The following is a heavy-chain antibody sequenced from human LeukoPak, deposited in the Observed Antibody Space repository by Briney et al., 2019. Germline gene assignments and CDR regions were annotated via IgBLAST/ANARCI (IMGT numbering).Heavy chain of an antibody. J-gene: IGHJ4*02. CDR3: ARERVIAAAGDGFDS. CDR1: GFTFSDYS. CDR2: ISSRSTTI. Sequence: SGGSLRLSCAASGFTFSDYSMNWVRQAPGKGLEWVSYISSRSTTIFYADSVKGRFTISRDNAKNSLFLQVNGLRVEDTALYYCARERVIAAAGDGFDSWGQGTLVTVSS. V-gene: IGHV3-48*01. D-gene: IGHD2-21*01.